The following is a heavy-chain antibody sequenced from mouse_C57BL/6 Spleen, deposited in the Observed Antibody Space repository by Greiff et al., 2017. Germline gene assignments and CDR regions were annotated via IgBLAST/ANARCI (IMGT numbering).Heavy chain of an antibody. CDR2: IHPSDSDT. V-gene: IGHV1-74*01. Sequence: KQRPGQGLEWIGRIHPSDSDTNYNQKFKGKATLTVDKSSSTAYMQLSSLTSEDSAVYYCATYYGSSLYYFDYWGQGTTLTVSS. CDR3: ATYYGSSLYYFDY. J-gene: IGHJ2*01. D-gene: IGHD1-1*01.